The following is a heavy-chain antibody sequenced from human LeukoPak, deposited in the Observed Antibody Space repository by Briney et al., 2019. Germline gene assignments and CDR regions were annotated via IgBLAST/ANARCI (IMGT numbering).Heavy chain of an antibody. J-gene: IGHJ5*02. D-gene: IGHD3-10*02. CDR3: ARDRGLYGEVLFDP. CDR1: GGSISSYD. Sequence: SESLSLTCTVSGGSISSYDWSWVRQPAGKELEWIGRIYSSGSTNYNPSLKSRVTMSVDTSKNQFSLKLTSVTAADTAVYYCARDRGLYGEVLFDPWGQGTLVTVSS. CDR2: IYSSGST. V-gene: IGHV4-4*07.